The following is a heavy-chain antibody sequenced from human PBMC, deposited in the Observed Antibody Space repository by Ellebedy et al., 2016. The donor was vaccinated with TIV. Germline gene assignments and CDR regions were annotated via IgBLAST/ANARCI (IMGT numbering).Heavy chain of an antibody. CDR1: GGTFSSYA. D-gene: IGHD5-18*01. V-gene: IGHV1-69*05. Sequence: ASVKVSCKASGGTFSSYAITWVRQAPGQGLEWMGGIIPIFGTVNYAQNFQGRVTMTRDTSTSTVYMELSSLRSEDTAVYYCVREEAAMTRFDYWGQGTLVTVSS. CDR2: IIPIFGTV. J-gene: IGHJ4*02. CDR3: VREEAAMTRFDY.